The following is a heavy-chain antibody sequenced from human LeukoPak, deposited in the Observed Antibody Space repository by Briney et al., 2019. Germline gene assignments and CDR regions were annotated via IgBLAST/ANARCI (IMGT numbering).Heavy chain of an antibody. CDR3: ARFRAATTRFDY. CDR1: GFTFRNYA. J-gene: IGHJ4*02. D-gene: IGHD1/OR15-1a*01. V-gene: IGHV3-30*09. CDR2: VSFDGNTT. Sequence: SGGSLRLSCAASGFTFRNYAMYWVRQAPGRGLEWAAVVSFDGNTTFYSDSVKGRFAISRDNSKNTLYLEMNSLRPEDTAVYCCARFRAATTRFDYWGQGTLVTVSS.